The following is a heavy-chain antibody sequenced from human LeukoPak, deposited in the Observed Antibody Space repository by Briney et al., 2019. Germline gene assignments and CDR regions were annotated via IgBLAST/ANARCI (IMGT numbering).Heavy chain of an antibody. D-gene: IGHD1-7*01. Sequence: GGSLRLSCAASGFTVSSSYMNWVRQVPGKGLEWVSVIYSGGSTYYADSVKGRFTISRDNSKNTLYLQMNSLRAEDTAVYYCARDSNFDWFDPWGQGTLVTVSS. CDR1: GFTVSSSY. CDR3: ARDSNFDWFDP. CDR2: IYSGGST. V-gene: IGHV3-66*01. J-gene: IGHJ5*02.